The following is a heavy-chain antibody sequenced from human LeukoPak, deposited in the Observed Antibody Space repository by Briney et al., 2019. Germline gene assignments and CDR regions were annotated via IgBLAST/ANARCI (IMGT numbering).Heavy chain of an antibody. J-gene: IGHJ3*02. CDR3: AKVITMIVVVSAFDI. CDR1: GFTFSSYA. CDR2: ISSSGDT. V-gene: IGHV3-23*01. Sequence: GSLRPSCAASGFTFSSYAMSWVRQAPGKGLEWVSAISSSGDTYYAGSVRGRFTISRDNSKNTLFLQMNSLRAEDTAVYYCAKVITMIVVVSAFDIWGQGTMVTVSS. D-gene: IGHD3-22*01.